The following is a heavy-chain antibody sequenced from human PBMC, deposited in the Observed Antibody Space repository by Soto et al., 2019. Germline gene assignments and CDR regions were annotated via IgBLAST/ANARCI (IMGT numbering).Heavy chain of an antibody. CDR2: INHSGST. CDR3: ASTGPYGSGSYYNNWFDP. CDR1: GGSFSGYY. Sequence: ASETLSLTCAVYGGSFSGYYWGWIRQPPGKGLEWIGEINHSGSTNYDPSLKSRVTISVDTSKNQFSLKLSSVTAADTAVYYCASTGPYGSGSYYNNWFDPWGQGTLVTVSS. J-gene: IGHJ5*02. D-gene: IGHD3-10*01. V-gene: IGHV4-34*01.